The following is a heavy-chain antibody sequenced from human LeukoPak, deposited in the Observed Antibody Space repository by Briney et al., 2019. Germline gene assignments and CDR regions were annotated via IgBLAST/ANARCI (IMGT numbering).Heavy chain of an antibody. J-gene: IGHJ6*02. D-gene: IGHD6-13*01. CDR2: INTRDNHA. V-gene: IGHV1-18*01. CDR1: GYSFTTYG. CDR3: ARDKYSSSWYGGDYYYGMDV. Sequence: ASVRVSCKASGYSFTTYGITWLRQAPGQGLERVGWINTRDNHALYVQNFLGRVTLTIDTSTSTAYMDLRSLRSDDTAVYYCARDKYSSSWYGGDYYYGMDVWGQGTTVTVSS.